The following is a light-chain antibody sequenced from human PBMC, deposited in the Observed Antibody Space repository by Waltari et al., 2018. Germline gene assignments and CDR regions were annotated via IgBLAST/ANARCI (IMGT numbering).Light chain of an antibody. V-gene: IGKV1-39*01. CDR3: QQSYSTPPWT. CDR1: QSISSY. CDR2: AAS. J-gene: IGKJ1*01. Sequence: DIQMTHSPSSLSASVGDRPTITCRASQSISSYLTWYQQKPGKAPKLLIYAASSLQSGVPSRFSGSGSGTDFTLTISSLQPEDFATYYCQQSYSTPPWTFGQGTKVEIK.